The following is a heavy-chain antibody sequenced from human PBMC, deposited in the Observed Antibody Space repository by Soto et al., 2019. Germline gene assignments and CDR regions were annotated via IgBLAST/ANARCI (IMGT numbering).Heavy chain of an antibody. V-gene: IGHV3-7*03. Sequence: GGSLRLSCAASGFTFSSYWRSWVRQAPGKGLEWVANIKQDGSEKYYVDSVKGRFTISRDNAKNSLYLQMNSLRAEDSAMYFCATVAFGYHSHSAYWGRGALVTVSS. CDR2: IKQDGSEK. CDR3: ATVAFGYHSHSAY. D-gene: IGHD6-25*01. CDR1: GFTFSSYW. J-gene: IGHJ4*02.